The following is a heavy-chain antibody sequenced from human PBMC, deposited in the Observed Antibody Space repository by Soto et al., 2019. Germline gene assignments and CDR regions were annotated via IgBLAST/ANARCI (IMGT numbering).Heavy chain of an antibody. J-gene: IGHJ6*03. CDR1: YGSFSGYY. V-gene: IGHV4-34*01. Sequence: PSETLSLTWTVYYGSFSGYYWSWIRQSPFKLLECIWEINHSVSTNYNPSLKSRVTISVDTSKNQFSLKLSSVTAADTAVYYCARSRYYSSSSFFAKYYYYYYMEVWGKGTTVTVSS. CDR2: INHSVST. D-gene: IGHD6-6*01. CDR3: ARSRYYSSSSFFAKYYYYYYMEV.